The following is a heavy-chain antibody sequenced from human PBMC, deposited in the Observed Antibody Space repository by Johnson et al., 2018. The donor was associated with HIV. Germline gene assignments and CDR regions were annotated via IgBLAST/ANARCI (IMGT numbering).Heavy chain of an antibody. J-gene: IGHJ3*02. CDR1: GFTFSSYG. V-gene: IGHV3-30*18. Sequence: QMMLVESGGGVVQPGRSLRLSCAASGFTFSSYGMHWVRQAPGKGLEWVAVISYDGSNKYYADSVKGRFTISRDNSKNTLYLQMNSLRAEDTAVYYCAKLPGGNSGFVDAFDIWGQGTMVTVPS. CDR3: AKLPGGNSGFVDAFDI. D-gene: IGHD4-23*01. CDR2: ISYDGSNK.